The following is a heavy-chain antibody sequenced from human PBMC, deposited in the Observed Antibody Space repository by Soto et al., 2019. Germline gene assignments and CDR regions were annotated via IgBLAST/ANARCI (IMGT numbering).Heavy chain of an antibody. J-gene: IGHJ4*02. V-gene: IGHV1-18*01. CDR3: AREGQLGY. D-gene: IGHD6-6*01. Sequence: QVQLVQSGAEVKKPGASVKVSCKTSGYTFSSYGFSWVRQAPGQGLEWIGWISGYNGNTNYAQRFQGRVTMTTDTYTSTAYMEWRSLRSDDKAVYYCAREGQLGYWGQGTLVTVSS. CDR1: GYTFSSYG. CDR2: ISGYNGNT.